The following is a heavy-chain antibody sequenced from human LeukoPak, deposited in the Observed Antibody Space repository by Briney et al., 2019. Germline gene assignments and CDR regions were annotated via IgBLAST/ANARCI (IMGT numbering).Heavy chain of an antibody. CDR3: ARSVGGHFDY. CDR1: GFTFSFYS. J-gene: IGHJ4*02. D-gene: IGHD3-16*01. Sequence: QPGGSLRLSCAASGFTFSFYSMNWVRQPPGMGLEWVSYITSNSATIQYADSVKGRFTISRDNAKNSLSLQMNSLRDEDTAVYYCARSVGGHFDYWGQGMLVTVSS. CDR2: ITSNSATI. V-gene: IGHV3-48*02.